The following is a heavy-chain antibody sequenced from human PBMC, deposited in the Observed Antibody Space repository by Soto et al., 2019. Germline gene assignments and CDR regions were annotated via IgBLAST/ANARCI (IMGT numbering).Heavy chain of an antibody. Sequence: EVQLVASGGGLVQPGGSLRLSCAASEFTFTSHWMTWLRQTPGKGLEWVANIKPDGSEKYYVDSVKGRFTISRDNAKNSLYLQMNSLRVEDTAVYYCARGNNPDLWCRGTLVTVSS. CDR1: EFTFTSHW. V-gene: IGHV3-7*01. CDR3: ARGNNPDL. J-gene: IGHJ2*01. D-gene: IGHD1-20*01. CDR2: IKPDGSEK.